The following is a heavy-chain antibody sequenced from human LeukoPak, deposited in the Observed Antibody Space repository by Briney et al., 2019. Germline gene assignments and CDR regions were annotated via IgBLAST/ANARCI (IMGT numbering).Heavy chain of an antibody. CDR1: GFTFSSYS. Sequence: PGGSLRLSCAASGFTFSSYSINWVRQAPGKGLEWVSYISSSSSTIYYADSVKGRFTISRDNAKNSLYLQMNSLRDEDTAVYYCARDDVVVPAAPTIGIDYWGQGTLVTVSS. CDR3: ARDDVVVPAAPTIGIDY. V-gene: IGHV3-48*02. CDR2: ISSSSSTI. D-gene: IGHD2-2*01. J-gene: IGHJ4*02.